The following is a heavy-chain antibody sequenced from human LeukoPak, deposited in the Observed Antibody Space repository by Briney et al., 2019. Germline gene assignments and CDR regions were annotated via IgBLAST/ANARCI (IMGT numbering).Heavy chain of an antibody. Sequence: PGGSLRLSCAASGFTFSDYYMSWIRQAPGKGLEWVSYISSSSSYTNYADSVEGRFTISRDNAKNSLYLQMNSLRAEDTAVYYCARDLAPWGSISNFDYWGQGTLVTVSS. CDR1: GFTFSDYY. CDR2: ISSSSSYT. CDR3: ARDLAPWGSISNFDY. D-gene: IGHD7-27*01. V-gene: IGHV3-11*05. J-gene: IGHJ4*02.